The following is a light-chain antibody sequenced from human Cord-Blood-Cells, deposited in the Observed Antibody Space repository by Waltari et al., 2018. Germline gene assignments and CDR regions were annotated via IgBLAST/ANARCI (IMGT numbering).Light chain of an antibody. CDR3: QQRSNWPLT. CDR2: DAS. Sequence: DIVLTQSPATLSLPPGEGATLSSRASQSVSSYFAWYQQKPGQAPRLLIYDASNRATGIPARFSGSGSGTDFTLTISSLEPEDFAVYYCQQRSNWPLTFGGGTKVEIK. CDR1: QSVSSY. V-gene: IGKV3-11*01. J-gene: IGKJ4*01.